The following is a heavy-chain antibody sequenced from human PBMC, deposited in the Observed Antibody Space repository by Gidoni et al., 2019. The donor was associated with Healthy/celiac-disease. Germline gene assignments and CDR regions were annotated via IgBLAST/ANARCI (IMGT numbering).Heavy chain of an antibody. CDR2: IYSGGST. D-gene: IGHD3-10*01. Sequence: EVQLVESGGGLVQPGGSLRLSCAASGFTVSSNYMSWVRQAPGKGLEWVSVIYSGGSTYYADSVKGRFTISRDNSKNPLYLQMNSLRAEDTAVYYCAGSWSWFGELPASWGQGTLVTVSS. CDR3: AGSWSWFGELPAS. J-gene: IGHJ5*02. CDR1: GFTVSSNY. V-gene: IGHV3-66*02.